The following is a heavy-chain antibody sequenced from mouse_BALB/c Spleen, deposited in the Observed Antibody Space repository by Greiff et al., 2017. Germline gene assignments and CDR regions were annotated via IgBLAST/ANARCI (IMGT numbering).Heavy chain of an antibody. V-gene: IGHV1-87*01. Sequence: QVQLQQSGAELARPGASVKLSCKASGYTFTSYWMQWVKQRPGQGLEWIGAIYPGDGDTRYTQKFKGKATLTADKSSSTAYMQLSSLASEDSAVYYCARWGGNYGGYWGQGTTLTVSS. D-gene: IGHD2-3*01. J-gene: IGHJ2*01. CDR3: ARWGGNYGGY. CDR2: IYPGDGDT. CDR1: GYTFTSYW.